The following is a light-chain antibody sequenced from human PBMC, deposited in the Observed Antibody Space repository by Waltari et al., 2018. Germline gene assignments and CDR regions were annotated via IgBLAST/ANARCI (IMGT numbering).Light chain of an antibody. Sequence: IVLTQSPGTLSLPPGIGTTIFCRASQTVMTTYLPWYQQKPCQAPTLLIYGASSRATGIPDRFSGSGSGTDFSLTISSLEPEDFAVYYCQQYDISPLTFGGGTRVEIK. CDR2: GAS. CDR3: QQYDISPLT. CDR1: QTVMTTY. V-gene: IGKV3-20*01. J-gene: IGKJ4*01.